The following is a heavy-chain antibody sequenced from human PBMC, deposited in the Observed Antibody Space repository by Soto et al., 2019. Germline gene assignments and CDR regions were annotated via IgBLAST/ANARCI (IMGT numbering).Heavy chain of an antibody. D-gene: IGHD3-16*02. CDR3: ATGRDIPRGVKHKIPSDYYGMDV. V-gene: IGHV1-69*13. CDR2: INPISGRA. CDR1: GGTFSGSS. Sequence: SVKVSCKASGGTFSGSSISWVRQAPGQGLEWMGGINPISGRANYAQKFQGRVTITADGSTSTAYMELSRLRSEDTAVYYYATGRDIPRGVKHKIPSDYYGMDVWGQGTTVTVSS. J-gene: IGHJ6*02.